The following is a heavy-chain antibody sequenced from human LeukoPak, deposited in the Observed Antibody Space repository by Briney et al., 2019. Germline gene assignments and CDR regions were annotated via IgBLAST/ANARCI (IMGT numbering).Heavy chain of an antibody. J-gene: IGHJ6*03. Sequence: ASVKVSCKASGYTFTGYYMHWVRQAPGQGLEWMGWINPNSGGTNYAQKFQGRVTMTRDTSISTAYMELSRLRSDDTAVYYCARPGTLGYCSSTSCPPYYYYMDVWGKGTTVTVSS. V-gene: IGHV1-2*02. D-gene: IGHD2-2*01. CDR3: ARPGTLGYCSSTSCPPYYYYMDV. CDR2: INPNSGGT. CDR1: GYTFTGYY.